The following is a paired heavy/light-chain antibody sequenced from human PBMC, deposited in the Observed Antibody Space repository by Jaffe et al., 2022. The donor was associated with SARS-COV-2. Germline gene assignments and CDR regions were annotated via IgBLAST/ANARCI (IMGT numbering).Light chain of an antibody. J-gene: IGKJ3*01. V-gene: IGKV1-39*01. CDR2: AAS. CDR3: QQSYSTPPA. Sequence: DIQMTQSPSSLSASVGDRVTITCRASQSISSYLNWYQQKPGKAPKLLIYAASSLQSGVPSRFSGSGSGTDFTLTISSLQPEDFATYYCQQSYSTPPAFGPGTKVDIK. CDR1: QSISSY.
Heavy chain of an antibody. D-gene: IGHD1-26*01. CDR1: GGSISSYY. Sequence: QVQLQESGPGLVKPSETLSLTCTVSGGSISSYYWSWIRQPAGKGLEWIGRIYTSGSTNYNPSLKSRVTMSVDTSKNQFSLKLSSVTAADTAVYYCARVVVGATSFLSSYWYFDLWGRGTLVTVSS. V-gene: IGHV4-4*07. CDR2: IYTSGST. CDR3: ARVVVGATSFLSSYWYFDL. J-gene: IGHJ2*01.